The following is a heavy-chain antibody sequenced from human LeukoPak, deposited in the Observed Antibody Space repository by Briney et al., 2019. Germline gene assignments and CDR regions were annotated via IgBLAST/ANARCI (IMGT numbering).Heavy chain of an antibody. V-gene: IGHV1-2*02. J-gene: IGHJ6*02. CDR1: GYTFTGYY. CDR3: ASKAVYALPDFYYYYGMDV. Sequence: ASVKVSCKASGYTFTGYYMHWVRQAPGQGLEWMGWINPNSGGTNYAQKFRGRVTMTRDTSISTAYMELSRLRSDDTAVYYCASKAVYALPDFYYYYGMDVWGQGTTVTVSS. D-gene: IGHD2-8*01. CDR2: INPNSGGT.